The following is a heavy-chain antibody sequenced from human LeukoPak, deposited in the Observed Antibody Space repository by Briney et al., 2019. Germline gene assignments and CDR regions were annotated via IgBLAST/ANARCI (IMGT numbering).Heavy chain of an antibody. CDR3: ARGGAYYDSSGYYYCDY. CDR1: GYSFTSYW. Sequence: GESLRISCKGSGYSFTSYWISWVRQMPGKGLDWMGRIYPSDSYTNYSPSFQGHVTISADKSISTAYLQWRSLKASDTAMYYCARGGAYYDSSGYYYCDYWGQGTLVTVSS. CDR2: IYPSDSYT. V-gene: IGHV5-10-1*01. D-gene: IGHD3-22*01. J-gene: IGHJ4*02.